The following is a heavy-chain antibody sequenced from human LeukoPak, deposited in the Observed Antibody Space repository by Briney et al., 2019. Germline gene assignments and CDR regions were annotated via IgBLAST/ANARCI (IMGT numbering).Heavy chain of an antibody. J-gene: IGHJ5*02. Sequence: SETLSLTCTVSGGSISSSSYYWGWIRQPPGKGLEWIGSIYYSGSTYYNPSLKSRVTISVDTSKNQFSLKLSSVTAADTAVYYCASLYAGVLFHWFDPWGQGTLVTVSS. V-gene: IGHV4-39*07. CDR3: ASLYAGVLFHWFDP. CDR1: GGSISSSSYY. D-gene: IGHD2/OR15-2a*01. CDR2: IYYSGST.